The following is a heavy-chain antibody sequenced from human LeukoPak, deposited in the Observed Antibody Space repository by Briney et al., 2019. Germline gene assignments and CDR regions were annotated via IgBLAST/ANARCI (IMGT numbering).Heavy chain of an antibody. J-gene: IGHJ4*02. CDR3: ARFEHSSGWYVDY. CDR1: GGSISSYY. CDR2: IYYSGST. Sequence: KSSETLSLTCTVSGGSISSYYWSWIRQPPGKGLEWIGYIYYSGSTNYNPSLKSRVTISVDTSKNQFSLKLSSVTAADTAVYYCARFEHSSGWYVDYWGQGTLVTVSS. V-gene: IGHV4-59*01. D-gene: IGHD6-19*01.